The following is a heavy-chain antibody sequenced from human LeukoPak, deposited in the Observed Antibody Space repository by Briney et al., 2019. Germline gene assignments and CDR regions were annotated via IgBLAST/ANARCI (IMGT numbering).Heavy chain of an antibody. CDR1: GYTFTSYD. CDR2: MNPNSGST. J-gene: IGHJ4*02. Sequence: ASVKVSCKASGYTFTSYDINWVRQATGQGLEWMGWMNPNSGSTGYAQKFQGRDPITRNTFISTAYMELSGLRSEDTAVYYCARGRSTGYPYYFEYWGQGTLVTVSS. CDR3: ARGRSTGYPYYFEY. V-gene: IGHV1-8*03. D-gene: IGHD5-12*01.